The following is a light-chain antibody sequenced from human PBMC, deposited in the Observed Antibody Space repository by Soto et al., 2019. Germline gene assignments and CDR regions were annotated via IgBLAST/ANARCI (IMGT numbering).Light chain of an antibody. Sequence: DIQMTQSPSSLSASVGDRVTLTCRASQGISNYLAWYQQKPGKVPKLLIYAASTLQSGVPSRFSGSGSGTYFPLTISRLQPEDVATYYCQKYNSAPRTFGGGTKVEIK. CDR1: QGISNY. J-gene: IGKJ4*01. V-gene: IGKV1-27*01. CDR2: AAS. CDR3: QKYNSAPRT.